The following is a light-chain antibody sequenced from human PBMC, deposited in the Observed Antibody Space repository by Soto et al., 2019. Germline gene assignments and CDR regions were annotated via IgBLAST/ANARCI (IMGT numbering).Light chain of an antibody. J-gene: IGLJ2*01. CDR3: CSYGGTVV. CDR1: ISNVGGYNY. V-gene: IGLV2-11*01. CDR2: NVN. Sequence: QSALTQPRSVSGSPGQSVTISSTGSISNVGGYNYVSWYQQHPDEAPQLIIYNVNKRPSGVPDRFSGSKSGNTASLTISGLQAEDEADYYCCSYGGTVVFGGGTKLTVL.